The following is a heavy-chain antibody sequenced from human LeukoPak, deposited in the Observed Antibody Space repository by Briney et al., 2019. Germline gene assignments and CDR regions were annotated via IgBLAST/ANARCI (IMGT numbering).Heavy chain of an antibody. CDR1: GFTFSSYG. J-gene: IGHJ6*03. CDR2: ISGSGGST. V-gene: IGHV3-23*01. CDR3: AKCGGNYYYYYMDV. Sequence: GGTLRLSCAASGFTFSSYGMSWVRQAPGKGLEWVSAISGSGGSTCYADSVKGRFTISRDNSKNTLYLQMNSLRAEDTAVYYCAKCGGNYYYYYMDVWGKGTTVTISS. D-gene: IGHD3-16*01.